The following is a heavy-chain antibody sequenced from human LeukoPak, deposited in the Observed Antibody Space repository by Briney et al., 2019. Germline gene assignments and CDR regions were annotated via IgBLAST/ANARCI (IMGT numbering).Heavy chain of an antibody. D-gene: IGHD3-10*01. Sequence: PSETLSLTCTVSGGSISSYYWSWIRQPPGEGLEWIGYIYYSGSTNYNPSLKSRVTISVDTSKNRFSLKLSSVTAADTAVYYCARDGSGSYYRDWGQGTLVTVSS. CDR1: GGSISSYY. CDR2: IYYSGST. CDR3: ARDGSGSYYRD. V-gene: IGHV4-59*12. J-gene: IGHJ4*02.